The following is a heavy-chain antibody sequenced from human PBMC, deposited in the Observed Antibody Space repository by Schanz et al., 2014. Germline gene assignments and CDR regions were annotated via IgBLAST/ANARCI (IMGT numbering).Heavy chain of an antibody. CDR1: GFTFSSYA. Sequence: EVHLLDSGGGLVQPGGSLRLSCAASGFTFSSYAMSWVRQPPGRGLEWVSYIGNGGVTIYYADSVKGRFTISRDNSKNSLYLQMNSLRAEDTAVYYCAKGRFGELSAFDIWGQGTMVTVSS. CDR2: IGNGGVTI. J-gene: IGHJ3*02. CDR3: AKGRFGELSAFDI. V-gene: IGHV3-48*03. D-gene: IGHD3-10*01.